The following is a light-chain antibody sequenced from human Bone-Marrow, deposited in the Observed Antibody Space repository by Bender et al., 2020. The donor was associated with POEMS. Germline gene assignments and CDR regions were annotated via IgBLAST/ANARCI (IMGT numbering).Light chain of an antibody. Sequence: SALTQPASVSGSPGQSITISCSGASSDVGSYNLVSWFQQHPGKAPKVMISEVTKRPSGVSNRFSGSKSGNTASLTISGLQAEDEADYYCCSYAGSSTYVFGTGTKVTVL. CDR1: SSDVGSYNL. V-gene: IGLV2-23*02. CDR2: EVT. CDR3: CSYAGSSTYV. J-gene: IGLJ1*01.